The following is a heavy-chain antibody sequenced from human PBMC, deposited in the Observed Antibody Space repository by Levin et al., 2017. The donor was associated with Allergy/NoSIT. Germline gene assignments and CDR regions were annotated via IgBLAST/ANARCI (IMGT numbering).Heavy chain of an antibody. CDR3: AYRTGFDY. V-gene: IGHV3-23*01. D-gene: IGHD4-11*01. CDR2: ISASGGST. J-gene: IGHJ4*02. Sequence: PGGSLRLSCAASGFIFSTYDMSWVRQAPGKGLEWVSTISASGGSTSYADSVKGRFTVSRDNSRSTMYLQMNSLRAEDTAVYYCAYRTGFDYWGQGTLVTVSS. CDR1: GFIFSTYD.